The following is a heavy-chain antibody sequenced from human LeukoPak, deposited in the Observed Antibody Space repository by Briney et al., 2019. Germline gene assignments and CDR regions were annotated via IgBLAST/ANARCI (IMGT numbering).Heavy chain of an antibody. Sequence: ASVKLSCKASGYTFTSYYMHWVRQAPGQGLEWMGIINPSGGSTSYAQKFQGRVTMTRDTSTSTVYMELSSLRSEDTAVYYCAREERYNWNDGDAFDIWGQGTMVTVSS. V-gene: IGHV1-46*01. CDR1: GYTFTSYY. CDR2: INPSGGST. CDR3: AREERYNWNDGDAFDI. J-gene: IGHJ3*02. D-gene: IGHD1-1*01.